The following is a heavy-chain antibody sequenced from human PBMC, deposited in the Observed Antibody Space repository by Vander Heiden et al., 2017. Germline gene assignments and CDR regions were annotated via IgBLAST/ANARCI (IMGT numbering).Heavy chain of an antibody. CDR2: SSGSGGST. CDR1: VFTFSSYA. CDR3: AKEAHYYGSGPIDY. D-gene: IGHD3-10*01. Sequence: VHLLESGGGLVQPGGSLRRSCAASVFTFSSYAISWVRQGPGKGLEWVSVSSGSGGSTYYADSVKGRFTISRDNSENTLYLQMNSLRAEDTAVYYCAKEAHYYGSGPIDYWGQGTLVTVSS. J-gene: IGHJ4*02. V-gene: IGHV3-23*01.